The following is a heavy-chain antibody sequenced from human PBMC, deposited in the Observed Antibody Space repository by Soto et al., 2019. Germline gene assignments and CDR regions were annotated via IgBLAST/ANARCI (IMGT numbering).Heavy chain of an antibody. CDR1: GFTFSSYA. J-gene: IGHJ6*02. D-gene: IGHD3-9*01. CDR3: ARASISYYYYYGMDV. V-gene: IGHV3-30-3*01. CDR2: ISYDGSNK. Sequence: GGSLRLSCAASGFTFSSYAMHWVRQAPGKGLKWVAVISYDGSNKYYADSVKGRFTISRDNSKNTLYLQMNSLRAEDTAVYYCARASISYYYYYGMDVWGQGTTVTVSS.